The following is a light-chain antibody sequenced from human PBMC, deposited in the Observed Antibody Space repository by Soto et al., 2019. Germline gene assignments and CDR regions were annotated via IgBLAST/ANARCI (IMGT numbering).Light chain of an antibody. V-gene: IGKV3-11*01. CDR2: DAS. J-gene: IGKJ3*01. Sequence: EIVLTQSPATLSLSPGERATLFCRASQSVSNYLAWYQEKPGQAPRLLIYDASNRATGIPARFSGSGSGTDFTLTISSLQPEDFAVYYCQQRYNWPVTIGPGTKVDIK. CDR1: QSVSNY. CDR3: QQRYNWPVT.